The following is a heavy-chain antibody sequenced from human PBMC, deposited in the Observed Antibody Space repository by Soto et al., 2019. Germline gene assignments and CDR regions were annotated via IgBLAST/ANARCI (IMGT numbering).Heavy chain of an antibody. CDR1: GGSISGSSFY. CDR3: ARHGSN. Sequence: QLQLQESGPRLVKPSETLSLTCTVSGGSISGSSFYWGWIRQPPGKGLEWIGTIYYSGITYYNPSLKSRVTISVDTSKNQFSLKLTSVTAADTAVYYCARHGSNWGQGTLVTVSS. J-gene: IGHJ4*02. V-gene: IGHV4-39*01. CDR2: IYYSGIT.